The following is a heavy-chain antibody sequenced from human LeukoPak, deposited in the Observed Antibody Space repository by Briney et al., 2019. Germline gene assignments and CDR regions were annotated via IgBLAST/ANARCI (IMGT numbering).Heavy chain of an antibody. Sequence: ASVKVSCKASGYTFTAYYIHWVRQAPGQGLEWMGWLDPNSGGTYFAQKFQDRVTVTRDTSINTAYMELTRLTSDDTAVYYCARGGDIVVATPRGFDLWGQGSLVTVSS. CDR3: ARGGDIVVATPRGFDL. V-gene: IGHV1-2*02. D-gene: IGHD2-2*01. CDR1: GYTFTAYY. J-gene: IGHJ5*02. CDR2: LDPNSGGT.